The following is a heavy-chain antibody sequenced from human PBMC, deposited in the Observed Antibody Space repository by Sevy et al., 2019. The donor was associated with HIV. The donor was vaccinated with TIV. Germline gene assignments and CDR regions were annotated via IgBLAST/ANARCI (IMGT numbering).Heavy chain of an antibody. D-gene: IGHD3-22*01. J-gene: IGHJ4*02. CDR2: ISGSGGST. Sequence: GGSLRLSCAASGFTFSSYAMSWVRQAPGKGLEWVSAISGSGGSTYYADSVKGRFTISRDNSKNTLYLQMNSLRAEDTAVYYCAKVDKYYYDSSGLLGTFVSVFDSWGQGTLVTVSS. V-gene: IGHV3-23*01. CDR1: GFTFSSYA. CDR3: AKVDKYYYDSSGLLGTFVSVFDS.